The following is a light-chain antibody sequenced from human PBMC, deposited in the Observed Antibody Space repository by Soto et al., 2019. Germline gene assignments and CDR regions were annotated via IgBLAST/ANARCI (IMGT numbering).Light chain of an antibody. CDR2: EVS. CDR1: SSDVGGYNY. Sequence: QSALTQPASVSGSPGQSITISCTGTSSDVGGYNYVSWYQQHPGKAPKLMIYEVSNRPSGVSNRFSGSKSGNTASLTISGLSAEDEADYYCSSYTSSSSVVFGGGTQLTVL. J-gene: IGLJ2*01. CDR3: SSYTSSSSVV. V-gene: IGLV2-14*01.